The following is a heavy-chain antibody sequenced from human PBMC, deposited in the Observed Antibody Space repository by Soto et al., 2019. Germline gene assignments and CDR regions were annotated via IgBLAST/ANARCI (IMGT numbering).Heavy chain of an antibody. CDR1: GYTFTDHY. Sequence: ASVKVSCKXSGYTFTDHYLLWVRQAPGQGLEWMGWMHPNNGATNFAQKFQGRVTMTRDTSISTAYMELSRLISDDTAVYYCARGDVRVVASFDPWGQGALVTVSS. CDR3: ARGDVRVVASFDP. D-gene: IGHD2-15*01. CDR2: MHPNNGAT. V-gene: IGHV1-2*02. J-gene: IGHJ5*02.